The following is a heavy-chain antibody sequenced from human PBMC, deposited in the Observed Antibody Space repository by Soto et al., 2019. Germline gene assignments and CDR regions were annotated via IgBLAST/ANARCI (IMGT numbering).Heavy chain of an antibody. D-gene: IGHD3-22*01. J-gene: IGHJ5*01. Sequence: GGSLRLSCAASGFTFRTFWMTWVRQAPGKGLEWVANIKDDGTEKYYVDSVKGRFTIARDNAEDSLYLQMNSLRADDTAVYYCARNFIHITMMTSLDPWGQGTLVTVSS. V-gene: IGHV3-7*01. CDR1: GFTFRTFW. CDR2: IKDDGTEK. CDR3: ARNFIHITMMTSLDP.